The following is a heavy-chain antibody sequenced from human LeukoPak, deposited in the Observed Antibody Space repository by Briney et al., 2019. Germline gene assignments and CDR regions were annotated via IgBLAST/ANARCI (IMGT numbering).Heavy chain of an antibody. J-gene: IGHJ5*02. CDR2: ISASSIYI. D-gene: IGHD1-26*01. V-gene: IGHV3-21*01. Sequence: GGSLRLSCAASGFSFSNYNMNWVRQAPGKGLEWVSSISASSIYINYADSVKGRFTISRDNAKNSLYLQMNSLRAEDTAVYYCARDQTTRTSGSYYYWFDPWGQGTLVTVSS. CDR1: GFSFSNYN. CDR3: ARDQTTRTSGSYYYWFDP.